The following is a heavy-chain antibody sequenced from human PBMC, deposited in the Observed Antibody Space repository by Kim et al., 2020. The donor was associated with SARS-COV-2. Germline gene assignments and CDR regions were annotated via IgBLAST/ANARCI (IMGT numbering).Heavy chain of an antibody. J-gene: IGHJ4*02. Sequence: GYAQKFQGRVTMTRNTSISTAYMELSSLRSEDTAVYYCARGVIAAAGRDYWGQGTLVTVSS. V-gene: IGHV1-8*01. D-gene: IGHD6-13*01. CDR3: ARGVIAAAGRDY.